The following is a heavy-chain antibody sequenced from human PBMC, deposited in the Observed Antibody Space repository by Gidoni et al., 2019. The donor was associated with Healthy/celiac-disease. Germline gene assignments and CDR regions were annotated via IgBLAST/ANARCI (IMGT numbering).Heavy chain of an antibody. D-gene: IGHD5-18*01. Sequence: QVQLQESGPGLVKPSQTLSLTCTVPGGSISSGSYSWSWIRQPAGKGLEWIGRIYTSGSTNYNPSLKSRVTISVDTSKNQFSLKLSSVTAADTAVYYCARETGYSYGYYYYYYMDVWGKGTTVTVSS. CDR3: ARETGYSYGYYYYYYMDV. CDR2: IYTSGST. V-gene: IGHV4-61*02. CDR1: GGSISSGSYS. J-gene: IGHJ6*03.